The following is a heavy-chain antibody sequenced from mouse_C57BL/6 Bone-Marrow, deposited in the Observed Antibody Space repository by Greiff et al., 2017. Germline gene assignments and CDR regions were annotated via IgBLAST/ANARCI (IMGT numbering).Heavy chain of an antibody. J-gene: IGHJ1*03. CDR3: ASAGYLCGSEGYYDV. CDR1: GYTFTDYY. Sequence: VQLQQSGPVLVKPGASVKMSCKASGYTFTDYYMNWVKQSHGKSLEWIGVINPYNGGTSYNQKFKGKATLTVDKSSSTAYMELDSLTSEDSAVYYCASAGYLCGSEGYYDVWGTGTTVTVSS. V-gene: IGHV1-19*01. D-gene: IGHD1-1*01. CDR2: INPYNGGT.